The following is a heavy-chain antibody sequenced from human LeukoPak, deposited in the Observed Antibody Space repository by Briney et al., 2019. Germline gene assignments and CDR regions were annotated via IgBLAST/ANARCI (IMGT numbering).Heavy chain of an antibody. D-gene: IGHD6-19*01. J-gene: IGHJ4*02. CDR3: ARYIVVAARYFDS. CDR1: GFTFSSSA. Sequence: GGSLRLSCAASGFTFSSSAMSWVRQAPGMGLEWVSAASSSGRDTWYADSVKGRFTISRDNSRNTLYLQMSSLRADDAAVYFCARYIVVAARYFDSWGQGALVTVSS. V-gene: IGHV3-23*01. CDR2: ASSSGRDT.